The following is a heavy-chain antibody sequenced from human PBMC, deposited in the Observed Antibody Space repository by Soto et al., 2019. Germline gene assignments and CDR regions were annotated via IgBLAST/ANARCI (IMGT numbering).Heavy chain of an antibody. D-gene: IGHD1-1*01. J-gene: IGHJ4*02. CDR1: GFTFSDYY. CDR3: ARALGELERQLDY. V-gene: IGHV3-11*05. Sequence: QVQLVESGGGLVKPGGSLRLSCAASGFTFSDYYMSWIRQAPGKGLEWVSYISSSSSYTNYADSVKGRFTISRDNAKNSLYLQMNSLRAEDTAVYYCARALGELERQLDYWGQGTLVTVSS. CDR2: ISSSSSYT.